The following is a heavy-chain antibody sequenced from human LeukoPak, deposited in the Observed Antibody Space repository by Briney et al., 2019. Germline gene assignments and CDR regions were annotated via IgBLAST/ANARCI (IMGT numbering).Heavy chain of an antibody. V-gene: IGHV3-11*05. CDR2: ISSSSNYT. Sequence: GGSLRLSCAASGFTFSDYYMSWIRQAPGRGLEWVSYISSSSNYTNYADSVKGRFTISRDNAKNSLYLQMNSLRAEDTAVYYCARVGGTGDGVYWDQGTLVTVSS. CDR1: GFTFSDYY. J-gene: IGHJ4*02. D-gene: IGHD7-27*01. CDR3: ARVGGTGDGVY.